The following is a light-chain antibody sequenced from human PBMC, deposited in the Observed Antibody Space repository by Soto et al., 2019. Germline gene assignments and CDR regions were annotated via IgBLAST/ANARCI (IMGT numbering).Light chain of an antibody. V-gene: IGLV2-14*03. CDR1: SSDVGAFNY. Sequence: SLLPQPSSVSGSAGQSIAISCPGTSSDVGAFNYVSWYQQHPGKAPKFMIFDVSSRPSGVSDRFSGSKSGNTASLTISGLQTEDEADYYCASYTTSSTYVFGTGTKVTV. J-gene: IGLJ1*01. CDR2: DVS. CDR3: ASYTTSSTYV.